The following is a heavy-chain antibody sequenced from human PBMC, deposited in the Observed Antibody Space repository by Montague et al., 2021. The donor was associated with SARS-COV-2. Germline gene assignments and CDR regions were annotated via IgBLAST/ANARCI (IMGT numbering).Heavy chain of an antibody. CDR1: GGSISSYY. CDR2: IYYSGSN. V-gene: IGHV4-59*13. J-gene: IGHJ4*02. Sequence: SETLSLTCTVVGGSISSYYWGWIRQPPGKGLEWIGYIYYSGSNNXXPSLKGAVTISVDTSKNQFSLKLSSVTAADTAVYYCARGDVEMATIKSGGPFYHFDYWGQGTLVTVSS. CDR3: ARGDVEMATIKSGGPFYHFDY. D-gene: IGHD5-24*01.